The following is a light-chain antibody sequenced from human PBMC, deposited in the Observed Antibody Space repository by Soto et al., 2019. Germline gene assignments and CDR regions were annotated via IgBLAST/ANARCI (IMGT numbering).Light chain of an antibody. J-gene: IGKJ2*01. CDR1: QSLSSY. CDR3: QQSQRAPYT. V-gene: IGKV1-39*01. CDR2: SAS. Sequence: DIPMTQSPSSLSASAGDRVTITCRASQSLSSYLNWYQQKPGNAPKSLIYSASKLQSGVPSRFSGSGSGTDFTLTISSLQPEDFATYYCQQSQRAPYTFGQGTKLEIK.